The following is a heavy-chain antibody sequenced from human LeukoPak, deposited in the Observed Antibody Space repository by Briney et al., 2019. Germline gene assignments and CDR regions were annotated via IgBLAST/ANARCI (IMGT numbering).Heavy chain of an antibody. D-gene: IGHD6-13*01. J-gene: IGHJ4*02. Sequence: ASVKVSCKVSGYTLTELSMHWVRQAPGKGLEWMGGFDPEDGETVYAQKFQGRVTMTEDTSTDTAYMELSRLRSDDTAVYYCARVSQIGYSSSWYNYWGQGTLVTVSS. CDR2: FDPEDGET. CDR3: ARVSQIGYSSSWYNY. CDR1: GYTLTELS. V-gene: IGHV1-24*01.